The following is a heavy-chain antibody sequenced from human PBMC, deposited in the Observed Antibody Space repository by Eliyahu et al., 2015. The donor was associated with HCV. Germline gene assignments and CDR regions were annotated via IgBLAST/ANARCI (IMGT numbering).Heavy chain of an antibody. D-gene: IGHD5-24*01. Sequence: QVQLQESGPGLVKPSETLSLSCXVXSGPXRPYXWNWIRXTPGKGLEWIGSIYYSGSTNYNPSLKSRVTMSVDTSKNHFSLRLTSVTAADTAVYYCARSGYNFELDSYYYGMDVWGQGTTVTVSS. V-gene: IGHV4-59*13. CDR2: IYYSGST. CDR1: SGPXRPYX. J-gene: IGHJ6*02. CDR3: ARSGYNFELDSYYYGMDV.